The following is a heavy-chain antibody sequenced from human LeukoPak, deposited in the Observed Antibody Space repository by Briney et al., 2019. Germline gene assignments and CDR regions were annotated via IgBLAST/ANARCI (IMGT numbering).Heavy chain of an antibody. J-gene: IGHJ1*01. CDR2: IYYSGST. D-gene: IGHD3-22*01. Sequence: SETLSLTCTVSGGSISGYYWSWIRQPPGKGLEWIGYIYYSGSTNYNPSLRSRVTISVDTSKNQFSLKLSSVTAADTAVYYCAGHDSSGTYFQHWGQGTLVTVSS. CDR1: GGSISGYY. V-gene: IGHV4-59*01. CDR3: AGHDSSGTYFQH.